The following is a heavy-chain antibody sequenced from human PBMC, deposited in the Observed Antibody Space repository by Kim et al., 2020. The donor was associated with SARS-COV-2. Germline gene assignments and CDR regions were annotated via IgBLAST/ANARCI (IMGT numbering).Heavy chain of an antibody. D-gene: IGHD6-19*01. CDR1: GFTFDDYA. Sequence: GGSLRLSCTASGFTFDDYAMHWVRQAPGKGLEWVSDISWNSGRVAYADSVKGRFTISRDNAKNSLYLQMNSLRAEDTALYYCTKLRSSGLSPNDAFDIWG. J-gene: IGHJ3*02. CDR2: ISWNSGRV. V-gene: IGHV3-9*01. CDR3: TKLRSSGLSPNDAFDI.